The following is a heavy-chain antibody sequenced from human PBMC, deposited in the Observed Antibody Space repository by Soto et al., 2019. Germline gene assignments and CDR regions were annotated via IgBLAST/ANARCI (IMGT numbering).Heavy chain of an antibody. CDR2: MNPNSGNT. D-gene: IGHD4-17*01. CDR1: VYTFTRYD. CDR3: ARTLYGANVAY. J-gene: IGHJ4*02. Sequence: QVQLVQSGAEVKKPGAAVKVSCKASVYTFTRYDINWVRQATGQGLEWMGWMNPNSGNTGYAQQFQGRVTMTRNTSISTAYMELSRLRSEDTAVYYCARTLYGANVAYWGQGTLVTVAS. V-gene: IGHV1-8*01.